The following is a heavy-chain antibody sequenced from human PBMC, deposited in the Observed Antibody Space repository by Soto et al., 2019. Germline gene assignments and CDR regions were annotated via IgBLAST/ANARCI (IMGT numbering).Heavy chain of an antibody. D-gene: IGHD2-15*01. J-gene: IGHJ6*02. CDR3: ARKDVVHNCSAGSCYVYGMDV. Sequence: ASVKVSCKASGGTFSSYAISWVRQAPGQGLEWMGGIIPIFGTANYAQKFQGRVTITADKSTSTAYMELSSLRSEDTAVYYCARKDVVHNCSAGSCYVYGMDVWGQGTTVTVSS. CDR2: IIPIFGTA. CDR1: GGTFSSYA. V-gene: IGHV1-69*06.